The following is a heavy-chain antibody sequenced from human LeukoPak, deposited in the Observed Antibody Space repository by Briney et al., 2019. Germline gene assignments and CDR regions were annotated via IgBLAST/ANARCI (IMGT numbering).Heavy chain of an antibody. CDR1: GGSISSYSYY. J-gene: IGHJ4*02. CDR2: IYYSGST. Sequence: SWEALTLTCAVSGGSISSYSYYWGRIRQPPGKGREWIGSIYYSGSTYYNPSLKSRVTISVDASKNQFSLKLSSVTAADTAVYYCARTRYYYNSRSYGAPYYFDYWGQGTLVTVSS. CDR3: ARTRYYYNSRSYGAPYYFDY. D-gene: IGHD3-10*01. V-gene: IGHV4-39*01.